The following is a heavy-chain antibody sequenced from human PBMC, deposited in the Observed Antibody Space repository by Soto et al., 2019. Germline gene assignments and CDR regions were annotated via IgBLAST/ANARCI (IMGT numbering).Heavy chain of an antibody. Sequence: ESGGGVVQPGRSLRLSCAASGFTFSSYGMHWVRQAPGKGLEWVAVISYDGSNKYYADSVKGRFNISRDNSKNTLYLQMNSLRAEDTAVYYCAKGIAAADFGGQGTLVTVSS. CDR1: GFTFSSYG. J-gene: IGHJ4*02. D-gene: IGHD6-13*01. CDR3: AKGIAAADF. CDR2: ISYDGSNK. V-gene: IGHV3-30*18.